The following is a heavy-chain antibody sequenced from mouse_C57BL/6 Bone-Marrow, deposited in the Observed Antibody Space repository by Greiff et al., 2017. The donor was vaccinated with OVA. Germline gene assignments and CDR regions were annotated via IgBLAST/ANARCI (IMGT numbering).Heavy chain of an antibody. Sequence: QVQLQQSGAELVRPGTSVKVSCKASGYAFTNYLIEWVKQRPGQGLEWIGVINPGSGGTNYNEKFKGKATLTADKSSSPAYMQLSSLTSEDSAVYFCARRFAYWGQGTLVTVSA. CDR3: ARRFAY. CDR1: GYAFTNYL. J-gene: IGHJ3*01. CDR2: INPGSGGT. V-gene: IGHV1-54*01.